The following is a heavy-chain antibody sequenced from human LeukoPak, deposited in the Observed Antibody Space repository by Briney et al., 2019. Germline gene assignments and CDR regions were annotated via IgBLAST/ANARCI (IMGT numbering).Heavy chain of an antibody. D-gene: IGHD1-26*01. V-gene: IGHV4-34*01. CDR1: GGSFSGYY. J-gene: IGHJ1*01. CDR3: ARDRATTGPPDYFQH. Sequence: SETLSLTCAVYGGSFSGYYWSWIRQPPGKGLEWIGEINHSGSTNYNPSLKSRVTISVDTSKNQFSLKLSSVTAADTAVYYCARDRATTGPPDYFQHWGQGTLVTVSS. CDR2: INHSGST.